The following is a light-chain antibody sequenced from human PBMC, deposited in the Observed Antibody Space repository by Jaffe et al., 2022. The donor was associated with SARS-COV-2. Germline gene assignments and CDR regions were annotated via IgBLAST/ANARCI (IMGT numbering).Light chain of an antibody. CDR1: GRDIGAYNH. Sequence: QYALAQPASVSGSPGQSIAISCAGTGRDIGAYNHVTWYKHHPGTAPKVIIFEVNSRPSGVPERFSGSKSDNTATLTISGLRTEDEADYYCMSYTSSSTYVFGPGTKLTVL. CDR2: EVN. CDR3: MSYTSSSTYV. V-gene: IGLV2-14*01. J-gene: IGLJ1*01.